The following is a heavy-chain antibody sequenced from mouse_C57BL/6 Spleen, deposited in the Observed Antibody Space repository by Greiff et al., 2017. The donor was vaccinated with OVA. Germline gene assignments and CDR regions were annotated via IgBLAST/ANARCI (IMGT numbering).Heavy chain of an antibody. V-gene: IGHV1-64*01. CDR3: ARSQGYDYAMDY. D-gene: IGHD2-2*01. CDR2: IHPNSGST. Sequence: QVQLQQPGAELVKPGASVKLSCKASGYTFTSYWMHWVKQRPGQGLEWIGMIHPNSGSTNYNEKFKSKATLTVDKSSSTAYMQLSSLTSEDSAVYYCARSQGYDYAMDYWGQGTSVTVSS. CDR1: GYTFTSYW. J-gene: IGHJ4*01.